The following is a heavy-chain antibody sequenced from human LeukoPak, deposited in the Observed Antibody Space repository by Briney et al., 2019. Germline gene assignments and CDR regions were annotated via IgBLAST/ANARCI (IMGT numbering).Heavy chain of an antibody. CDR2: INPNNGGT. J-gene: IGHJ5*02. V-gene: IGHV1-2*02. D-gene: IGHD3-10*01. CDR3: ARDSNPMIRGVKLNWFDP. CDR1: GYTFTGYY. Sequence: ASVKVSCKASGYTFTGYYMHWVRQAPGQGLEWMGEINPNNGGTNYAQKFQGRVTMTRDTSISTAYMELSRLRSDDTAVYYCARDSNPMIRGVKLNWFDPWGQGTLVTVSS.